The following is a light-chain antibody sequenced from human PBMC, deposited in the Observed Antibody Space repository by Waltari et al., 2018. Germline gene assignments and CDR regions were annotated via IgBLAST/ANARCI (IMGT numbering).Light chain of an antibody. CDR2: MAS. CDR1: QDISSY. J-gene: IGKJ1*01. Sequence: DIQMTQSPSSLSASVGDRVTITCRASQDISSYLAWYQQKPGKAPKLLIYMASTLQSGVPSRFSGSGSGTDFTLTISSLQPEDFETYYCQQHNNNPRTFGQGTKVEIK. CDR3: QQHNNNPRT. V-gene: IGKV1-9*01.